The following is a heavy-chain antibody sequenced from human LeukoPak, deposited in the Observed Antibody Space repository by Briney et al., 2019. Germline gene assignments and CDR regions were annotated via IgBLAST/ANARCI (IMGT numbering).Heavy chain of an antibody. CDR2: ITTNGDTT. Sequence: GGSLRLSCAASGFTFSNFAMNWVRQAPGKGLEWVSTITTNGDTTYYADSVRGRFTISRDNSKNTLFLQMNSLRPEDTAVYSCARDPVSDKPDYFDDWGQGTLVTVSS. V-gene: IGHV3-23*01. D-gene: IGHD1-14*01. J-gene: IGHJ4*02. CDR3: ARDPVSDKPDYFDD. CDR1: GFTFSNFA.